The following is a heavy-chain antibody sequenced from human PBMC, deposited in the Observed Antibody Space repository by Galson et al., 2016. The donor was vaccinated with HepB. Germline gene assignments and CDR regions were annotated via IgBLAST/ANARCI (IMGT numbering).Heavy chain of an antibody. D-gene: IGHD6-19*01. CDR1: RFTFSSYG. V-gene: IGHV3-33*01. CDR2: IWYDGHNK. J-gene: IGHJ4*02. Sequence: SGADVKKPGGSLRLSCAASRFTFSSYGMHWVRQAPGKGLEGVAVIWYDGHNKYYADSVKGRFTISRDNSKHTVYLQMTSLRAEDTAVYYCARDITVAGTVSDYWGQGTLVTVSS. CDR3: ARDITVAGTVSDY.